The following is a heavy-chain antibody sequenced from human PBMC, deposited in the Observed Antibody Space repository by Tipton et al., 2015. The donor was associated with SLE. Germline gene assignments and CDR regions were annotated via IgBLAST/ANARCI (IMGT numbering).Heavy chain of an antibody. D-gene: IGHD5-24*01. CDR3: ASNVEMAMNDAFDI. J-gene: IGHJ3*02. CDR2: INHSGST. CDR1: GGSFSGYY. Sequence: TLSLTCAVYGGSFSGYYWSWIRQPPGKGLEWIGEINHSGSTNYNPSLKSRVTISVDTSKNQFSLKLSSVTAADTAVYYCASNVEMAMNDAFDIWGQGTMVTVSS. V-gene: IGHV4-34*01.